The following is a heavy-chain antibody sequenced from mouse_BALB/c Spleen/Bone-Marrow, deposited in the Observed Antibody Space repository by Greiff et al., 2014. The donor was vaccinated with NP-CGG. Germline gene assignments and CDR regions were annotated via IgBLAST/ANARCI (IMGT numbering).Heavy chain of an antibody. CDR1: GYTFTEYS. J-gene: IGHJ4*01. D-gene: IGHD3-3*01. CDR3: ARWGWDFATGY. Sequence: VQLQQSGPELVKPGASVKISCKTSGYTFTEYSMHWVKQSHGKSLEWIGGINPNNGVTSYDQKFKDKATLTVDKSSNTAYMELRSLTSEDSAVYFCARWGWDFATGYWGQGTSVTVSS. V-gene: IGHV1-18*01. CDR2: INPNNGVT.